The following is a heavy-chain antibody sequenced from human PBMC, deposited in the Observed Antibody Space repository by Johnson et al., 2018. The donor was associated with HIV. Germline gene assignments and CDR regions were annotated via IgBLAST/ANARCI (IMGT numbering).Heavy chain of an antibody. Sequence: VESGGGLVKPGGSLRLSCAASGFSFSDYYMSWIRQAPGKGLEWVSYISSSGSTIYYAAFVKGRFTISRDNAKKSMYLQMNSLRAEDTALYYCARDSTPWGGDHVGYAFDIWGRGTMVTVSS. V-gene: IGHV3-11*04. CDR1: GFSFSDYY. CDR2: ISSSGSTI. J-gene: IGHJ3*02. CDR3: ARDSTPWGGDHVGYAFDI. D-gene: IGHD4-17*01.